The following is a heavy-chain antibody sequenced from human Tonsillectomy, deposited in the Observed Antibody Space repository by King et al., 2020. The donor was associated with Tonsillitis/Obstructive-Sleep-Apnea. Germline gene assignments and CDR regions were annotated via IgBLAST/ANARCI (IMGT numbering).Heavy chain of an antibody. V-gene: IGHV3-66*01. CDR2: IYSDGST. CDR3: ARAPLGWGNWFDP. Sequence: VQLVESGGGLVQPGGSLRVSCAASGFTVSSKYMSWVRQAPGKGLEWVSVIYSDGSTYYADSVKGRFTISRDNSKNTLYLQMNSLRAEDTAVYYCARAPLGWGNWFDPWGQGTLVTVSS. CDR1: GFTVSSKY. J-gene: IGHJ5*02. D-gene: IGHD6-19*01.